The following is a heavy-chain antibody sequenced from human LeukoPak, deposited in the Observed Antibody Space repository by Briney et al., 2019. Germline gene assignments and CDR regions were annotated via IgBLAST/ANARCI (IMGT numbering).Heavy chain of an antibody. D-gene: IGHD3-22*01. J-gene: IGHJ6*03. CDR3: ARRSDSSGYPPPHYYYYYMDV. CDR1: GFTLSSYE. Sequence: GSLSLSCAASGFTLSSYEMDWIRPPPGKGLEWIGEINHSGSTNYNPSLKSRVTISVDTSKNQFSLKLSSVTAADTAVYYCARRSDSSGYPPPHYYYYYMDVWGKGTTVTISS. V-gene: IGHV4-34*01. CDR2: INHSGST.